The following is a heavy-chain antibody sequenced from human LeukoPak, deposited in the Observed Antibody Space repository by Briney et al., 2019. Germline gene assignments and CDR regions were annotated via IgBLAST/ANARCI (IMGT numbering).Heavy chain of an antibody. J-gene: IGHJ4*02. CDR2: IDGFGANT. D-gene: IGHD2-21*02. CDR1: AFTFSSTW. Sequence: GGSLRLSCTASAFTFSSTWMHWVRQAPVKGLVSVSRIDGFGANTAYADSVKGRFTISRDNAKNTLYLQMNSLRAEDTAAYYCAKAVDDYFFDYWGQGTLVTVSS. V-gene: IGHV3-74*01. CDR3: AKAVDDYFFDY.